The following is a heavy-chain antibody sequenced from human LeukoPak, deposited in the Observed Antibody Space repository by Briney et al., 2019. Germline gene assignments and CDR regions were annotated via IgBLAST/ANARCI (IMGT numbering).Heavy chain of an antibody. Sequence: SETLSLTCTVSGGSISSYYWSWIRQPPGKGLEWIGYIYYSGSTNYNPSLKSRVTISVDTPKNQFSLKLSSVTAADTAVYYCARLEYSNYYYYGMDVWGQGTTVTVSS. J-gene: IGHJ6*02. CDR2: IYYSGST. D-gene: IGHD4-4*01. V-gene: IGHV4-59*08. CDR3: ARLEYSNYYYYGMDV. CDR1: GGSISSYY.